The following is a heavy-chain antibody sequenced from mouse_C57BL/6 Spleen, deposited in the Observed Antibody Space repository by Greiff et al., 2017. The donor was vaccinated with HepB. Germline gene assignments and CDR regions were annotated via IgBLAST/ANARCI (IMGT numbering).Heavy chain of an antibody. CDR3: ARHGSREDYYAMDY. Sequence: VQLQQSGAELARPGASVKMSCKASGYTFTSYTMHWVKQRPGQGLEWIGYINPSSGYTKYNQKFKDKATLTEDKSSSTAYMQLSSLTSEDSAVYYCARHGSREDYYAMDYGGQGTAVTVSS. D-gene: IGHD1-1*01. V-gene: IGHV1-4*01. CDR1: GYTFTSYT. CDR2: INPSSGYT. J-gene: IGHJ4*01.